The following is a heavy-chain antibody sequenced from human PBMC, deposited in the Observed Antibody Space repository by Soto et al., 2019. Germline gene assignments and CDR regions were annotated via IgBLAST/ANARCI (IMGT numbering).Heavy chain of an antibody. D-gene: IGHD3-22*01. Sequence: QVQLVQSGAEVKKPGSSVKVSCKASGGTFSSYAISWVRQAPGQGLEWMGGIIPIFGTANYAQKFQGRVTITADESTSTAYMELSSLRSEDTAVYYCARGDTYYYDSSGYRREGYFDYWGQGTLVPVSS. J-gene: IGHJ4*02. CDR3: ARGDTYYYDSSGYRREGYFDY. CDR2: IIPIFGTA. V-gene: IGHV1-69*01. CDR1: GGTFSSYA.